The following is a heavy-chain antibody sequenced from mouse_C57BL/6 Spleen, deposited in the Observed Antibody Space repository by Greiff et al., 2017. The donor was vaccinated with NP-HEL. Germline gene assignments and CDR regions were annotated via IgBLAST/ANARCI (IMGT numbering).Heavy chain of an antibody. D-gene: IGHD4-1*01. Sequence: EVHLVESGGGLVQPGGSMKLSCAASGFTFSDSWMDWVRQSPEQGLEWVADIRNKANNHATYYAESVKGRFTISRDDSKSSVYLQMNSLRAEDTGIYYCTRSNWDFYAMDYWGQGTSVTVSS. V-gene: IGHV6-6*01. J-gene: IGHJ4*01. CDR1: GFTFSDSW. CDR2: IRNKANNHAT. CDR3: TRSNWDFYAMDY.